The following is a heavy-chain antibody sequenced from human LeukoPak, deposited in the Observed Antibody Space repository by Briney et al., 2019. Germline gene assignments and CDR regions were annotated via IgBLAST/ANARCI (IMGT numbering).Heavy chain of an antibody. CDR3: ARWSYYYGSGSRFRAFDI. Sequence: GASVKVSCKASGYTFTSYGISWVRQSPGQGLEWMGWISAYNGNTNYAQNLQCRVTMTTDTSTGTAYMELRSLRSDDTAVYYCARWSYYYGSGSRFRAFDIWGQGTMVTVSS. CDR1: GYTFTSYG. D-gene: IGHD3-10*01. CDR2: ISAYNGNT. J-gene: IGHJ3*02. V-gene: IGHV1-18*01.